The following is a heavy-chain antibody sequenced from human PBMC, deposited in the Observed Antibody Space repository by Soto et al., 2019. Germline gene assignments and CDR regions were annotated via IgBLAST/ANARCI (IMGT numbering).Heavy chain of an antibody. CDR1: GYIFHNYW. CDR3: AWFSSGPALYES. J-gene: IGHJ5*02. Sequence: EVQLVESGGGLVQPGGSLRLSCAASGYIFHNYWMHWVRQVPGKEPAWIAHVSPDGIGTEYADSVKGRFTISRDNAKNTLYLQMNSLRADDTAVYYCAWFSSGPALYESWGQGTLVTVSS. V-gene: IGHV3-74*01. D-gene: IGHD2-15*01. CDR2: VSPDGIGT.